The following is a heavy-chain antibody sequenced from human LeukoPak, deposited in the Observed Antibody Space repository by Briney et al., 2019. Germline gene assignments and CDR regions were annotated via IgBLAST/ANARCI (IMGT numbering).Heavy chain of an antibody. D-gene: IGHD5-12*01. CDR2: INPNSGGT. CDR3: ARCRMVAPDY. J-gene: IGHJ4*02. Sequence: ASVKVSCKASGYTFTGYYMHWVRQAPGQGLEWMGWINPNSGGTNYAQKFQARVTMTRDTSISTAYMALSRLRSEDTAVYYCARCRMVAPDYWGQRTLVTVSS. CDR1: GYTFTGYY. V-gene: IGHV1-2*02.